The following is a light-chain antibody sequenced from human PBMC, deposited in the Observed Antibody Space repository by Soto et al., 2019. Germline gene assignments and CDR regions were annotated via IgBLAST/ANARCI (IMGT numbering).Light chain of an antibody. CDR3: QQSYNTPIT. CDR1: QSIGVY. J-gene: IGKJ5*01. CDR2: AAS. Sequence: DIQMTQSPSSLSASVGDRVTLTCRSSQSIGVYLNWFQQRPGKAPNLLIYAASSLHSGVLSRFSGSGSGTDFTLTISSLQPEDFATYYCQQSYNTPITFGHGTRLEIK. V-gene: IGKV1-39*01.